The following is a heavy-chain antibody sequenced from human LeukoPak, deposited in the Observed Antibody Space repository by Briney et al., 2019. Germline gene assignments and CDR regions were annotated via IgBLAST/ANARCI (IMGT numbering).Heavy chain of an antibody. D-gene: IGHD3-22*01. V-gene: IGHV4-34*01. CDR1: GGSFCGYY. Sequence: SETLSLTCAVYGGSFCGYYWRWIRQPPGKGLEWIGEINHSESTNYNPSLKSRVTVSVDTSKNQFSLKLSSVTAADTAVYYCARFLEIVFIGYYFDYWGQGTLVTVSS. CDR3: ARFLEIVFIGYYFDY. J-gene: IGHJ4*02. CDR2: INHSEST.